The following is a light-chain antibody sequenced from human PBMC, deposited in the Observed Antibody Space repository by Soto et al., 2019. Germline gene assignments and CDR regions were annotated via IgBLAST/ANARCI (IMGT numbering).Light chain of an antibody. CDR2: EGS. CDR3: CSYAGSSTFYA. J-gene: IGLJ1*01. Sequence: QPVLTQPASVSGSPGQSITISCTGTSSDVGSYNLVSWYQQHPGKAPKLMIYEGSKRPSGVSNRFSGSKSGNTASLTISGLQAEDEADYYCCSYAGSSTFYAFGTGTKLTVL. CDR1: SSDVGSYNL. V-gene: IGLV2-23*01.